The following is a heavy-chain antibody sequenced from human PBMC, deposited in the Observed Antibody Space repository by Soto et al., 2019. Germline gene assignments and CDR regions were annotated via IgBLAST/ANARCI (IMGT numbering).Heavy chain of an antibody. V-gene: IGHV4-61*01. CDR3: ARVESKCYFDY. Sequence: QVQLQESGPGLVKPSETLSLTCTVSGGSVSSGSYYWSWIRQPPGKGLEWIGYIYYSGSTNYNPSLKSQVTISVDTSKNQFSLMLSSVTAAGTAVYYCARVESKCYFDYWGQGTLVTVSS. CDR1: GGSVSSGSYY. J-gene: IGHJ4*02. CDR2: IYYSGST.